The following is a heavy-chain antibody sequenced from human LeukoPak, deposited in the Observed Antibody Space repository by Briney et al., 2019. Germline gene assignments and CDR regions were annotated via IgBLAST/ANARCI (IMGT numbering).Heavy chain of an antibody. J-gene: IGHJ4*02. Sequence: PGGSLRLSCTVSGFTVSSNSMSWVRQAPGKGLEWVSFIYSDNTHYSDSVKGRFTISRDNSKNTLYLQMNSLRAEDTAVYYCAKSESYSYGSQDYWGQGTLVTVSS. V-gene: IGHV3-53*01. CDR2: IYSDNT. CDR1: GFTVSSNS. D-gene: IGHD5-18*01. CDR3: AKSESYSYGSQDY.